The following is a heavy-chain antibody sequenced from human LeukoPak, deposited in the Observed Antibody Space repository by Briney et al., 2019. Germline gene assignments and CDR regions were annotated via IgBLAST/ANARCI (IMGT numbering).Heavy chain of an antibody. CDR1: GFTFSSYS. D-gene: IGHD5-18*01. Sequence: PGGSLRLSCAASGFTFSSYSMNWVRQAPGKGLEWVAVISYDGSNKYYADSVKGRFTISRDNSKNTLYLQMNSLRAEDTAVYYCARVEFRLGYRDYYFDYWGQGTLVTVSS. CDR2: ISYDGSNK. J-gene: IGHJ4*02. V-gene: IGHV3-30*03. CDR3: ARVEFRLGYRDYYFDY.